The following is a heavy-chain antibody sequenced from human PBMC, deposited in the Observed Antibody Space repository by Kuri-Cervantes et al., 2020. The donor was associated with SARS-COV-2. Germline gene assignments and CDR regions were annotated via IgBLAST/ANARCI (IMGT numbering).Heavy chain of an antibody. Sequence: ASVKVSCKASGYTFTGYYMHWVRQAPGQGLEWMGWINPNSGGTNYAQKFQGRVTMTRDTSISTAYMELSRLRSDDTAVYYCARVPRGGYGSGWYNYYFDYWGQGTLVTVSS. D-gene: IGHD6-19*01. CDR2: INPNSGGT. V-gene: IGHV1-2*02. CDR1: GYTFTGYY. CDR3: ARVPRGGYGSGWYNYYFDY. J-gene: IGHJ4*02.